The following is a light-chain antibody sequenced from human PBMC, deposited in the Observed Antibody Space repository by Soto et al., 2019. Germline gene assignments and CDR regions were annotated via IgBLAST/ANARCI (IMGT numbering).Light chain of an antibody. CDR1: SSNIGSNT. V-gene: IGLV1-44*01. CDR2: NNN. J-gene: IGLJ2*01. CDR3: AAWDDSLNGVV. Sequence: QSVLTQPPSASGTPGQRVTISCSGSSSNIGSNTGDWYQKLPGTAPNLLIYNNNQRPSGVPDRFSGSKSGTSASLAISGLQSEDEADYYCAAWDDSLNGVVFGGGTQLTV.